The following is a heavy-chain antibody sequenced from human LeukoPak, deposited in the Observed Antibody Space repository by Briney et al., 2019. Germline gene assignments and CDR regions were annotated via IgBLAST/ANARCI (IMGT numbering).Heavy chain of an antibody. J-gene: IGHJ4*02. D-gene: IGHD3-22*01. CDR3: VTDGADYYDSTGYPIYFDY. Sequence: GGSLRLSCAASGFNFSSYSMNWVRQAPGKGLEWVSCISTTSSHIYYADSVKGRFTISRDNAKNSLYLQMNSLRAEDTAVYYCVTDGADYYDSTGYPIYFDYWGQGTLVTVSS. CDR1: GFNFSSYS. V-gene: IGHV3-21*01. CDR2: ISTTSSHI.